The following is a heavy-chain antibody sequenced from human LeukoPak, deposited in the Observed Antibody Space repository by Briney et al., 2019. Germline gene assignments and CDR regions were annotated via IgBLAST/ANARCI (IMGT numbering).Heavy chain of an antibody. Sequence: GGSLRLSCAASGFTFNTYTMNWVRQAPGKGLEWVANIKQDGSEKYYVDSVRGRFTISRDNAKNSIYLQMNSLRVEDTAVYYCAKDIVGGGDDYWGQGTLVIVSS. CDR3: AKDIVGGGDDY. J-gene: IGHJ4*02. V-gene: IGHV3-7*01. CDR1: GFTFNTYT. D-gene: IGHD2-21*02. CDR2: IKQDGSEK.